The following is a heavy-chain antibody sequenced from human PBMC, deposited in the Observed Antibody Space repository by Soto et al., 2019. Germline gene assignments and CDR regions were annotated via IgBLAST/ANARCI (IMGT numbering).Heavy chain of an antibody. J-gene: IGHJ4*02. CDR1: GASISSGYYY. CDR3: ARDRGYGDYFDY. V-gene: IGHV4-30-4*01. Sequence: SETLSLTCSVSGASISSGYYYWSWIRQPPGKGLEWIGNIYYSGNTYYNPSLKSRVTISVDTSKNQFSLRLSSVAAADTAVYYCARDRGYGDYFDYWGQGTLVTVS. D-gene: IGHD4-17*01. CDR2: IYYSGNT.